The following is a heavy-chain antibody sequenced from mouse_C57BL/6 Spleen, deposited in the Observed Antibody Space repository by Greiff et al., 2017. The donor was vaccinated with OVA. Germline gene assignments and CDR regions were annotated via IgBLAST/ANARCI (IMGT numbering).Heavy chain of an antibody. J-gene: IGHJ3*01. D-gene: IGHD2-2*01. V-gene: IGHV1-50*01. CDR2: IDPSDSYT. CDR1: GYTFTSYW. CDR3: AYGYGFAY. Sequence: QVQLQQSGAELVKPGASVKLSCKASGYTFTSYWMQWVKQRPGQGLEWIGEIDPSDSYTNYNQKFKGKATLTVDTSSSTAYMQLSSLTSEDSAVYYCAYGYGFAYWGQGTLVTVSA.